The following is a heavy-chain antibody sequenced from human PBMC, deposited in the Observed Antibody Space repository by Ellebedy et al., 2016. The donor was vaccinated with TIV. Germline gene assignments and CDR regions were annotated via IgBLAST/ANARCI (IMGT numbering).Heavy chain of an antibody. Sequence: SETLSLTXAVYGGSFSGYFWSWIRQPPGKGLEWIGEINRSGSTNYSPSLKSRVTISVDTSKNHFSLKLSPVTAADTAVYYCARFGSYWGQGTLVTVSS. D-gene: IGHD3-10*01. CDR1: GGSFSGYF. CDR2: INRSGST. V-gene: IGHV4-34*01. CDR3: ARFGSY. J-gene: IGHJ4*02.